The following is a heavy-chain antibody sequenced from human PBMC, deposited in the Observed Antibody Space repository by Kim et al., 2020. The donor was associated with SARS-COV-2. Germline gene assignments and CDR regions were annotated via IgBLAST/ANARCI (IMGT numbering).Heavy chain of an antibody. CDR1: GDNVSSNSAA. CDR2: TYYRSKWSN. Sequence: SQTLSLTCAISGDNVSSNSAAWNWIRQSPSRGLEWLGRTYYRSKWSNDYAVSVKSRIAISPDTSKNQFSLQLNSVTPDDTAVYYCARGAAAPKGAPDYWGQGTLGTVSS. D-gene: IGHD6-13*01. V-gene: IGHV6-1*01. J-gene: IGHJ4*02. CDR3: ARGAAAPKGAPDY.